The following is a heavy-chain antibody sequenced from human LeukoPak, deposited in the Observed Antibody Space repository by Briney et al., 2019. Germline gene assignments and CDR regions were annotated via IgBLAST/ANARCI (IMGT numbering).Heavy chain of an antibody. CDR1: GSTFGTYD. V-gene: IGHV3-23*01. Sequence: PGGSLRLSCAASGSTFGTYDMYWIRQAPGKGLECVSSISRGGAYTYYADSVKGRFTISRDDSRNTLYLQMNSLRAEDTAVYYCSKKGQADNDGKPDWGQGTLVTVSS. J-gene: IGHJ4*02. CDR3: SKKGQADNDGKPD. D-gene: IGHD1-1*01. CDR2: ISRGGAYT.